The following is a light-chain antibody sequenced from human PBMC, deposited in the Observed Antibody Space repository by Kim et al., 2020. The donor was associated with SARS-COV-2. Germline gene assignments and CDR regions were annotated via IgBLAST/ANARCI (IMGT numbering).Light chain of an antibody. Sequence: SVSVGDRITITCRASQGIKNYVAWHQQRAGKAPKLLIYAVSTLQSGVPSRFSGSGFGTEFTLTISSLQAEDSATYYCQQLNAYPYTFGQGTKLEI. V-gene: IGKV1-9*01. CDR2: AVS. CDR1: QGIKNY. CDR3: QQLNAYPYT. J-gene: IGKJ2*01.